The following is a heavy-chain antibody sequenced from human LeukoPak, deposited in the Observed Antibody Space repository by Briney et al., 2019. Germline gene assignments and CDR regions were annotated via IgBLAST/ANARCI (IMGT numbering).Heavy chain of an antibody. CDR2: ISDSGGTT. J-gene: IGHJ4*02. V-gene: IGHV3-23*01. CDR1: GFSFSNLA. CDR3: ARNYDSSGYTIDY. D-gene: IGHD3-22*01. Sequence: GGSLRLSCAASGFSFSNLAMGWVRQAPGKGLEWVSVISDSGGTTYYADSVKGRFTISRDNSKNTLYLQMNSLRAEDTAVYYCARNYDSSGYTIDYWGQGTLVTVSS.